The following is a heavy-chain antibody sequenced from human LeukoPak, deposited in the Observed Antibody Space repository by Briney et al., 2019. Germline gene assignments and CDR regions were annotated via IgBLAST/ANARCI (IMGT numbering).Heavy chain of an antibody. J-gene: IGHJ6*02. CDR1: GFTFSSYA. CDR2: ISGSGGST. V-gene: IGHV3-23*01. Sequence: GGSLRLSCAASGFTFSSYAMSWVRQAPGKGLEWVSAISGSGGSTYYADSVKGRFTISRDNSKNTLYLQMNSLRAEDTAVYYCAKDHPPSYCSGGSCYSGPYYYYGMDVWGQGTTVTVSS. CDR3: AKDHPPSYCSGGSCYSGPYYYYGMDV. D-gene: IGHD2-15*01.